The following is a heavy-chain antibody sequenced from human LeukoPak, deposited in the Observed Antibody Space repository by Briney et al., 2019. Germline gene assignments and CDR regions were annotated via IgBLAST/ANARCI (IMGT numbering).Heavy chain of an antibody. CDR2: ITGSGGST. CDR1: GFTFSNYA. V-gene: IGHV3-23*01. J-gene: IGHJ4*02. CDR3: AKWGDYDVLTGYYAPDY. Sequence: GASLRLSCAASGFTFSNYAMSWVRQAPGKGLEWVSAITGSGGSTYYADSVKGRFTISRDNSKNTLCLQMNSLRAEDTAVYYCAKWGDYDVLTGYYAPDYWGQGTLVTVSS. D-gene: IGHD3-9*01.